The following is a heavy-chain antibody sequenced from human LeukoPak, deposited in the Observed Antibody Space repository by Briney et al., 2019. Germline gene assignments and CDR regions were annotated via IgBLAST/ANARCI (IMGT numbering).Heavy chain of an antibody. CDR1: GYTFTGYY. Sequence: ASVKVSCKASGYTFTGYYMHWVRQAPGQGLEWMGWINPYSGATNYAQKFQGTVTMTRDTSISTAYMDLSSLKSDDTAVYYCARAHIGNDLFIDYWGQGTLVTVSS. V-gene: IGHV1-2*02. J-gene: IGHJ4*02. CDR3: ARAHIGNDLFIDY. D-gene: IGHD2-21*01. CDR2: INPYSGAT.